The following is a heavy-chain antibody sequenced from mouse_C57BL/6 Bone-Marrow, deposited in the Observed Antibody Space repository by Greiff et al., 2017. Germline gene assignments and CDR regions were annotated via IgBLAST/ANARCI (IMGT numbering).Heavy chain of an antibody. J-gene: IGHJ2*01. Sequence: VQLQQSGPELVKPGASVKISCKASGYSFTGYYMNWVKQSPEKSLEWIGEINPSTGGTTYNQKFKAKATLTVDKSSSTAYMQLKSLTSEDSAVYYCARRNPVGPGDYWGQGTTLTVSS. CDR1: GYSFTGYY. CDR3: ARRNPVGPGDY. D-gene: IGHD2-14*01. CDR2: INPSTGGT. V-gene: IGHV1-42*01.